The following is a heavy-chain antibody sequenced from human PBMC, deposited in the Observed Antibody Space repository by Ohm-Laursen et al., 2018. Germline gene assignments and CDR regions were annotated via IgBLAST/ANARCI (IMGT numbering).Heavy chain of an antibody. J-gene: IGHJ4*02. CDR2: ISSSGSTI. CDR3: AREVFQTSIDY. CDR1: GFTFSSYE. Sequence: SLRLSCTASGFTFSSYEMNWVRQAPGKGLEWVSYISSSGSTIRYADSVKGRFTISRDNAKNSLYLQMNSLRADDTAIYYCAREVFQTSIDYWGQGTLVTVSS. V-gene: IGHV3-48*03.